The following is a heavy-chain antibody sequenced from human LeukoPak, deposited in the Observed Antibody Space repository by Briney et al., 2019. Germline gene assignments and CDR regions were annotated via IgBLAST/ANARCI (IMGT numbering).Heavy chain of an antibody. J-gene: IGHJ4*02. CDR1: GFTFSSYS. D-gene: IGHD6-19*01. V-gene: IGHV3-21*01. Sequence: GGSLRLSCAASGFTFSSYSMNWVRQAPGKGLEWVSSISSSSSYIYYADSVKGRFTISRDNAKNSLYLQMNSLRAEDTAVYYCASFVGYSSGWADYWGQGTLVTVSS. CDR2: ISSSSSYI. CDR3: ASFVGYSSGWADY.